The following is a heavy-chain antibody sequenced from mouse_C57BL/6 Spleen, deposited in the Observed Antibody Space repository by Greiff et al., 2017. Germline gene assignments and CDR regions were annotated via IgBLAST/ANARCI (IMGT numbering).Heavy chain of an antibody. CDR1: GYTFTSYW. J-gene: IGHJ3*01. Sequence: QVQLQQPGAELVRPGSSVKLSCKASGYTFTSYWMDWVKQRPGQGLEWIGNIYPSDSETHYNQKFKDKATLTVDKSSSTAYMQLSSLTSEDSAVYYCARRGWLPFAYWGQGTLVTVSA. CDR2: IYPSDSET. V-gene: IGHV1-61*01. D-gene: IGHD2-3*01. CDR3: ARRGWLPFAY.